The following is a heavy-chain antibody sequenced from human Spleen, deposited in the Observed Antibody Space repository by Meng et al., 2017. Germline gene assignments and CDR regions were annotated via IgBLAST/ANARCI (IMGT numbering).Heavy chain of an antibody. J-gene: IGHJ4*02. Sequence: LGRVGVKVKKPGASGKGSGKASGGAFSSFGINWVRQAPGQGLEWMGGIIPVFGTARYAQKFQGRVTITADESTSTAYMDLSSLRSEDTAVYYCARAAYSDPLENWGQGTLVTVSS. D-gene: IGHD3-9*01. V-gene: IGHV1-69*01. CDR3: ARAAYSDPLEN. CDR2: IIPVFGTA. CDR1: GGAFSSFG.